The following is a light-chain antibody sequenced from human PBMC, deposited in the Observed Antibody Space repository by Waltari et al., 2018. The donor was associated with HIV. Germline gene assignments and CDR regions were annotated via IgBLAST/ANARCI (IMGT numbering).Light chain of an antibody. V-gene: IGKV3D-20*01. CDR2: DAS. Sequence: EIVLTQSPSTLSLSPGERATLSCGSVQSVNNNYLACDQQRPGQAPTRRIYDASTRATGIPDRFGGSGYGTDFTLTISRLEPEDCAVYYWQQYGSPPRTFGQGTKVESK. CDR1: QSVNNNY. CDR3: QQYGSPPRT. J-gene: IGKJ1*01.